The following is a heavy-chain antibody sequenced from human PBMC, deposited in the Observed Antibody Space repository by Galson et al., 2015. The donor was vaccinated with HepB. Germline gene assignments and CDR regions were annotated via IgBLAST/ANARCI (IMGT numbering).Heavy chain of an antibody. J-gene: IGHJ5*02. CDR2: IDPRDSYT. CDR3: ARQGTWGHDGSGYLNWFDP. CDR1: GYSFTNYW. V-gene: IGHV5-10-1*01. D-gene: IGHD3-22*01. Sequence: QSGAEVKKPGESLTISCKGSGYSFTNYWISWVRQMPGKGLECMGNIDPRDSYTNYSPSFQGHVTISADKSSNTVYLQWSSLRASDTAMYYCARQGTWGHDGSGYLNWFDPWGQGTLVTVSS.